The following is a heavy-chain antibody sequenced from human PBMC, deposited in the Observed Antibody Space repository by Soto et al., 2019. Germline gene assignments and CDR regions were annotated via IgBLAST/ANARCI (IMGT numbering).Heavy chain of an antibody. J-gene: IGHJ4*02. D-gene: IGHD2-8*01. V-gene: IGHV3-9*01. CDR1: GFTFDNYA. Sequence: EVQLVESGGDLVQPGRSLRLSCAACGFTFDNYAMHWVRQVPGKAPEWVSGISWNGGTTGYADSVKGRFTISRDSARNSLYLQMNSLRPEDTAWYYCAKDVRDLWWGGGYFENWGQGTPVTVSS. CDR3: AKDVRDLWWGGGYFEN. CDR2: ISWNGGTT.